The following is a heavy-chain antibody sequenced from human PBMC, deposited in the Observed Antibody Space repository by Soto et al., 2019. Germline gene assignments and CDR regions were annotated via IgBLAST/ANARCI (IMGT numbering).Heavy chain of an antibody. D-gene: IGHD3-10*01. CDR2: ISSSGGST. V-gene: IGHV3-23*01. J-gene: IGHJ6*02. CDR3: KRTGPRGRRDFCFGMAV. Sequence: EVQLLESGGGLVQPGWSLRLSCAASGFTFSSYAMSWVRQAPGKGLECVAGISSSGGSTYYADSVKGRFTISRDNSKHAVVMRMNRPRVEETAVDYGKRTGPRGRRDFCFGMAVWGHGTTVTGSS. CDR1: GFTFSSYA.